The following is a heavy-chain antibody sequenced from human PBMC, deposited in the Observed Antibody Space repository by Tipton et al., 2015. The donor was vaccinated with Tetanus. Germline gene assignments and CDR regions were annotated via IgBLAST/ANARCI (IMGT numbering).Heavy chain of an antibody. D-gene: IGHD1-26*01. Sequence: TLSLTCTVSGGSVSSSGYFWGWIRQSPGKGLEWIGSINSGGTTYHNPSLKGRLTISVDTPKNQFSLRLTSVTATDTAVYYCGRHGGSYSAYWCFDLWGRGSLVAVSS. CDR2: INSGGTT. CDR3: GRHGGSYSAYWCFDL. J-gene: IGHJ2*01. CDR1: GGSVSSSGYF. V-gene: IGHV4-39*01.